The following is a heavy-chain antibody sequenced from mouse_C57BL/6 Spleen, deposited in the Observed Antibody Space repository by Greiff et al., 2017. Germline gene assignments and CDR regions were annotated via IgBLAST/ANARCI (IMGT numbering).Heavy chain of an antibody. D-gene: IGHD2-4*01. CDR1: GFTFSDYY. V-gene: IGHV5-16*01. Sequence: EVKLVESEGGLVQPGSSMKLSCTASGFTFSDYYMAWVRQVPEKGLEWVANIYYDGSSTYYLDSLKSRFIISRDNAKNILYLQMSSLKSEDTATYYCAREGEGYDYDERYYYAMDYWGQGTSVTVSS. CDR2: IYYDGSST. J-gene: IGHJ4*01. CDR3: AREGEGYDYDERYYYAMDY.